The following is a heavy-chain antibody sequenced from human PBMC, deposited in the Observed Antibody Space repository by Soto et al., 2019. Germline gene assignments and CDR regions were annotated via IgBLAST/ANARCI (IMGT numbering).Heavy chain of an antibody. CDR3: AKDRLIVVAEPQKNDY. CDR2: ISYDGSNK. D-gene: IGHD3-22*01. CDR1: GFTFSSYG. Sequence: GGSLRLSCAASGFTFSSYGMHWVRQAPGKGLEWVAVISYDGSNKYYADSVKGRFTISRDNSKNTLYLQMNSLRAEDTAVYYCAKDRLIVVAEPQKNDYWGQGTLVTVSS. J-gene: IGHJ4*02. V-gene: IGHV3-30*18.